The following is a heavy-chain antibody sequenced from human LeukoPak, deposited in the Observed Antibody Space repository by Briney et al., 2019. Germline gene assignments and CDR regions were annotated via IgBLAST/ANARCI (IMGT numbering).Heavy chain of an antibody. V-gene: IGHV3-48*03. J-gene: IGHJ6*04. CDR2: ISSSGSTI. CDR3: AELGITMIGGV. Sequence: PGGSLRLSSAASGVTFSSYEMNCVRQAPGKGLEWVSYISSSGSTIYYADSVKGRFTISRDNAKNSLYLQMNSLRAEDTAVYYCAELGITMIGGVWGKGTTVTISS. CDR1: GVTFSSYE. D-gene: IGHD3-10*02.